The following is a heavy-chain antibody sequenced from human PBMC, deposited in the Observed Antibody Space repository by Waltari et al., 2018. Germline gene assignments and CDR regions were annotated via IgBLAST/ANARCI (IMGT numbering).Heavy chain of an antibody. CDR1: GYTFTGYY. CDR2: INPNSGGT. J-gene: IGHJ6*02. Sequence: QVQLVQSGAEVKKPGASVKVSCKASGYTFTGYYMHWVRQAPGQGLEWMGRINPNSGGTNYAQKFQGRVTMTRDTSISTAYMELSRLRSDDTAVYYCARMSLGYCSGGSCYSDYYYGMDVWGQGTTVTVSS. CDR3: ARMSLGYCSGGSCYSDYYYGMDV. V-gene: IGHV1-2*06. D-gene: IGHD2-15*01.